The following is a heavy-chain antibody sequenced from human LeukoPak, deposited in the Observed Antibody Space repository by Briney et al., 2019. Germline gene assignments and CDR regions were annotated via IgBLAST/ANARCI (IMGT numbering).Heavy chain of an antibody. V-gene: IGHV3-30-3*01. CDR3: ARVVLSDGMDV. D-gene: IGHD2/OR15-2a*01. J-gene: IGHJ6*02. CDR2: VSFDGSKK. CDR1: GFSFSHYA. Sequence: GRSLRLSCAASGFSFSHYAINWVRQAPGKGLAWVAVVSFDGSKKDYADSVKGRFTISRDNSKNTLYLQMNSLRAEDTAVYYCARVVLSDGMDVWGQGTTVTVPS.